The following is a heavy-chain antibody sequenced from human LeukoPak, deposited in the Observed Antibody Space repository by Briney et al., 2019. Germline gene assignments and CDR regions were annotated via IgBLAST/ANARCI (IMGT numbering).Heavy chain of an antibody. Sequence: ASVKVSCKASGYTFTSYGISWVRQAPGQGLEWMGWISAYNGNTNCAQKLQGRVTMTTDTSTSTAYMELRSLRSDDTAVYYCARDRDLLLWFGELLPSHFFDETFFDYWGQGTLVTVSS. CDR2: ISAYNGNT. CDR3: ARDRDLLLWFGELLPSHFFDETFFDY. D-gene: IGHD3-10*01. V-gene: IGHV1-18*01. CDR1: GYTFTSYG. J-gene: IGHJ4*02.